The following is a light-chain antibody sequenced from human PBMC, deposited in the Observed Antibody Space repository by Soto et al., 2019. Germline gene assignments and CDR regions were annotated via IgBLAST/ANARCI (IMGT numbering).Light chain of an antibody. CDR2: ETS. CDR3: QQSFGPPYT. J-gene: IGKJ2*01. Sequence: DIQMTQSPSSLSAPVGDRVTITCRASQSLGRRLTWYQQKPGEAPKLLIYETSNLQNGVPSRFSGSGSETDFTLTINSLQPEDFATYYCQQSFGPPYTFGQGTKLE. V-gene: IGKV1-39*01. CDR1: QSLGRR.